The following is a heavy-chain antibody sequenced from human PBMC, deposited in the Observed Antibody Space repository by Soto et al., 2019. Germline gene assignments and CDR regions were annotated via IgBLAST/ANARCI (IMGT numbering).Heavy chain of an antibody. V-gene: IGHV4-30-4*01. CDR2: IYYSGST. CDR3: ARVGYRYGSYYYYGMDV. CDR1: GGSISSGDYY. D-gene: IGHD5-18*01. J-gene: IGHJ6*02. Sequence: QVQLQESGPGLVKPSQTLSLTCTVSGGSISSGDYYWSWIRQPPGKGLEWIGYIYYSGSTYYNPDLNRRFSFSVDTYKCQFPLKLSSVTVADTAVYYCARVGYRYGSYYYYGMDVWGQGSTVTVSS.